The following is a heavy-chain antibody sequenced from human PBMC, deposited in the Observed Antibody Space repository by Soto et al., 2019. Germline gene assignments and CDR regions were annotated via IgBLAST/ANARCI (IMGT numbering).Heavy chain of an antibody. D-gene: IGHD3-10*01. CDR3: AREGSGSFMGWFDP. J-gene: IGHJ5*02. Sequence: SATLSLTCAVYGGSFSGYYWSWIRQPPGKGLEWIGEINHSGSTNYNPSLKSRVTISVDRSKNQFSLKLSSVTAADTAVYYCAREGSGSFMGWFDPWGQGTLVTVSS. CDR2: INHSGST. V-gene: IGHV4-34*01. CDR1: GGSFSGYY.